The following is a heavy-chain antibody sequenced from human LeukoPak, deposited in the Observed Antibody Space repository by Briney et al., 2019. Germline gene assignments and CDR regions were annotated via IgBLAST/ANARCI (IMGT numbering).Heavy chain of an antibody. J-gene: IGHJ4*02. Sequence: GGSLRLSCAASGFTFSSYEMNWVRQAPGKGLEWVSYISSSGSTIYYADSVKGRFTISRDNAKNSLYLQMNSLRAEDTAVYYCARPYYYGSGRSPGFFDYWGQGTLVTVSS. CDR3: ARPYYYGSGRSPGFFDY. CDR1: GFTFSSYE. D-gene: IGHD3-10*01. V-gene: IGHV3-48*03. CDR2: ISSSGSTI.